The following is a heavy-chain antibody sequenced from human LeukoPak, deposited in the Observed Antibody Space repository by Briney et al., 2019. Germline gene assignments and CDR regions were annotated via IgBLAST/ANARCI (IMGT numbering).Heavy chain of an antibody. CDR3: ARFRYYYDSSGYDY. J-gene: IGHJ4*02. CDR1: GYTFTGYY. V-gene: IGHV1-2*06. Sequence: ASVKVSCKASGYTFTGYYMHWVRQAPGQGLEWMGRIDPNSGGTNYAQKFQGRDTMTRDTSISTAYMELSRLRSDDTAVYYCARFRYYYDSSGYDYWGQGTLVTASS. CDR2: IDPNSGGT. D-gene: IGHD3-22*01.